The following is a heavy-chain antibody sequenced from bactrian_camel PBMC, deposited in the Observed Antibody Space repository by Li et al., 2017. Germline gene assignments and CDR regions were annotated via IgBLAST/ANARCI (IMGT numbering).Heavy chain of an antibody. D-gene: IGHD6*01. Sequence: DVQLVESGGGLVQPGGSLRLSCAVSGFTFSSYAMSWVRQAPGKGLEWVSSINSGGGSTYYADSVKGRFTISRGNAKNTVYLQLNSLKTVDTAMYYCARVGTYGGSWYHGYWGQGTQVTVS. J-gene: IGHJ4*01. CDR1: GFTFSSYA. CDR2: INSGGGST. V-gene: IGHV3S40*01. CDR3: ARVGTYGGSWYHGY.